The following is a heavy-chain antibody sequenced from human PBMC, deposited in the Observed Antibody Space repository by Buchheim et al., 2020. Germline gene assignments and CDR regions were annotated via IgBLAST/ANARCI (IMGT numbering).Heavy chain of an antibody. CDR2: ISYDGSNI. D-gene: IGHD6-13*01. J-gene: IGHJ2*01. Sequence: QVQLVESGGGVVQPGRSLRLSCAASGFTFSSYAMHWVRQAPGKGLEWVAVISYDGSNIYYADSVKGRFTISRDNSKNTLYLQMNSLRAEDTAVYYCARVPGSWYNDWYFDLWGRGTL. CDR1: GFTFSSYA. V-gene: IGHV3-30-3*01. CDR3: ARVPGSWYNDWYFDL.